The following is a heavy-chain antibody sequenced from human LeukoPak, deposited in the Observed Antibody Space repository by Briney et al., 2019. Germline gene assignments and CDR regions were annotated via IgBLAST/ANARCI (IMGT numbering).Heavy chain of an antibody. CDR3: ARHLATRHVDT. CDR1: GYSFTTYW. V-gene: IGHV5-51*01. CDR2: IYPGNSDT. Sequence: GESLKISCKGSGYSFTTYWIGWVRQMPGKGLEWMGIIYPGNSDTRYSPSFQGQVTISADKSISTAYLQWSSLKASDTAMYYCARHLATRHVDTWGQGTMVTVSS. D-gene: IGHD5-24*01. J-gene: IGHJ3*02.